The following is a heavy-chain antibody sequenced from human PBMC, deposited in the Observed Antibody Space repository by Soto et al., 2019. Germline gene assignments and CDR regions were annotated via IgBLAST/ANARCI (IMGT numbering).Heavy chain of an antibody. Sequence: QVQLQESGPGLVKPSETLSLTCTVSGGSVSSGSYYWSWIRQPPGKGLEWIGYIYYSGSTKYNPSLKSRVTIAVDTSKNQFSLKRSSVTAADTAVYSCARAGLGDGSDYWGQGTLVTVSS. J-gene: IGHJ4*02. CDR3: ARAGLGDGSDY. D-gene: IGHD1-26*01. CDR2: IYYSGST. CDR1: GGSVSSGSYY. V-gene: IGHV4-61*01.